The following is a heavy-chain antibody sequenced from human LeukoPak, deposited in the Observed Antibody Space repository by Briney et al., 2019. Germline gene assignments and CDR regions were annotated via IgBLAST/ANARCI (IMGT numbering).Heavy chain of an antibody. CDR3: ARTPSEALYGMDV. Sequence: GAPVKVSCKASGYTFTSYYMHWVRPAPGQGLEWMGIINPSGGSTSYAQKFQGRVTMTRDTSTSTVYMELSSLRSEDTAVYYCARTPSEALYGMDVWGQGTTVTVSS. CDR1: GYTFTSYY. CDR2: INPSGGST. J-gene: IGHJ6*02. V-gene: IGHV1-46*01. D-gene: IGHD1-14*01.